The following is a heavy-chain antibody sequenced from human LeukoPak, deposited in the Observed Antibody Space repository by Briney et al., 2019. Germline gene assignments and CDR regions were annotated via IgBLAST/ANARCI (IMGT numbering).Heavy chain of an antibody. CDR2: MKGDGSEK. D-gene: IGHD2-15*01. J-gene: IGHJ4*02. CDR3: AKAEGYCSGTWCFRWFDW. Sequence: GGSLRLSCAASGFTFSSYWMSWVRQAPGKGLEWVANMKGDGSEKHCVDSMKGRLTISRDNSKNTLYLQMNSLRAEDTAVYYCAKAEGYCSGTWCFRWFDWWGQGTLVTVSS. CDR1: GFTFSSYW. V-gene: IGHV3-7*03.